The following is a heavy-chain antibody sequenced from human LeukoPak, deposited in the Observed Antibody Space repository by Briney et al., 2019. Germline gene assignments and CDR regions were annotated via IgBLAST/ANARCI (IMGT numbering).Heavy chain of an antibody. J-gene: IGHJ4*02. V-gene: IGHV3-23*01. D-gene: IGHD3-10*01. CDR1: GFTFSSYA. CDR2: ISGSGGST. CDR3: AKDLGGRGFGELFDY. Sequence: GGSLRLSCAASGFTFSSYAMSWVRQAPGKGLEWVSAISGSGGSTYYADSVRGRFTISRDNSKNTLYLQMTSLRAEDTAVYYCAKDLGGRGFGELFDYWGQGTLVTVSS.